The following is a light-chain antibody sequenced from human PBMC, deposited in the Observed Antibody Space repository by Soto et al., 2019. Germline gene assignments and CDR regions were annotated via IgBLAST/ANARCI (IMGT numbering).Light chain of an antibody. V-gene: IGKV1-5*03. Sequence: DIQMTQSPSTLSASVGDRVTITCRASQSITNCLAWYQQKPGKAPQLLLFDASSLRSGVPSRFSGSGSGTEFTLTISSLQPEDFAAYYCQQQNPYSPYTFGQGTKLEIK. CDR1: QSITNC. CDR3: QQQNPYSPYT. J-gene: IGKJ2*01. CDR2: DAS.